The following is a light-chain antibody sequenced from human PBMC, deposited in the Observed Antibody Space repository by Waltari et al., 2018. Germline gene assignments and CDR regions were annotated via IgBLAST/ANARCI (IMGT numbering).Light chain of an antibody. V-gene: IGLV2-8*01. J-gene: IGLJ2*01. CDR3: SSYAGSDILV. Sequence: QSALTQPPSASGSPGQSVTISCTGTSSDVGGYNYVSWYQQHPGKAPKLMIYEVSKRPSGVPDRFSGSKSGNTASLTVSGLQAEDEADYYCSSYAGSDILVFGGGTK. CDR1: SSDVGGYNY. CDR2: EVS.